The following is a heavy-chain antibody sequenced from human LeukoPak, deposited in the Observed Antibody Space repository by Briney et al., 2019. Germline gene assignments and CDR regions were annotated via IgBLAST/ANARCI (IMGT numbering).Heavy chain of an antibody. Sequence: PGGSLRLSCAASGFTFSRHGMHWVRQAPGKGLEWVAFVRHDGTTTRSADSVKGRLTISRDNSKNTLYLQMNSLRPEDTAVYYCARTPEGDFWSGYYQFDYWGQGTLVTVSS. V-gene: IGHV3-30*02. D-gene: IGHD3-3*01. CDR3: ARTPEGDFWSGYYQFDY. J-gene: IGHJ4*02. CDR2: VRHDGTTT. CDR1: GFTFSRHG.